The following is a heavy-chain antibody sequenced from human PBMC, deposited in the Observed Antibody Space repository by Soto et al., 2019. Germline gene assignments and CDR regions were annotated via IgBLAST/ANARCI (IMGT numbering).Heavy chain of an antibody. J-gene: IGHJ4*02. CDR2: INPNSGGT. D-gene: IGHD3-3*01. V-gene: IGHV1-2*02. Sequence: ASVKIACNASGYTFTGYYMHWVRQAPGQGLEWMGWINPNSGGTNYAQKFQGRVTMTSDTSISTAYMELSRLRSDDTAVYYCARFPDYDSLLVRFDYWGQGTLVTVSS. CDR3: ARFPDYDSLLVRFDY. CDR1: GYTFTGYY.